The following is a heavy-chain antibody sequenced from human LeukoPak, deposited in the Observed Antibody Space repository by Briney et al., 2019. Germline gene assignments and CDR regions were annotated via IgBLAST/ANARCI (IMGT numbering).Heavy chain of an antibody. CDR1: GFTFSSYG. Sequence: PGRSLRLSCAASGFTFSSYGMHWVRQAPGKGLEWVAVIWYDGSNKYYADSVKGRFTISRDNSKNTLYLQMNSLRAEDTAVYYCARDPYGDYSYYCGMDVWGKGTTVTVSS. CDR2: IWYDGSNK. J-gene: IGHJ6*04. D-gene: IGHD4-17*01. V-gene: IGHV3-33*01. CDR3: ARDPYGDYSYYCGMDV.